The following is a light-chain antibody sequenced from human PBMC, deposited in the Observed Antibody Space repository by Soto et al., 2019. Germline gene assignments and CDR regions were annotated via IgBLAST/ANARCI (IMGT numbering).Light chain of an antibody. CDR2: EVS. CDR3: SSYTNSGSV. Sequence: QSALTQPASVSGSPGQSITISCTGTSSDVGGYNYVSWYQQHPDKAPKLLIYEVSNRPSGVSNRFSGSKSGNTASLTIYGLQAEDEADYYCSSYTNSGSVFGEGTKVTVL. V-gene: IGLV2-14*01. CDR1: SSDVGGYNY. J-gene: IGLJ2*01.